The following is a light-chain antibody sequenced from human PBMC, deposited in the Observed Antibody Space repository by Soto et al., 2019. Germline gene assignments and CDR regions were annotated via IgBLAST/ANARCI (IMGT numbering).Light chain of an antibody. CDR1: QDIRND. Sequence: AIQMTQSPSSLAASVGDRVTITCRASQDIRNDLGWYKMRPGKAPQLLIYGASILQSGVPSGFGGSGFGTDFTLTISSLRAEDFATYFCQQVKSYPSTFGGGTRVEI. J-gene: IGKJ4*01. CDR2: GAS. V-gene: IGKV1-6*01. CDR3: QQVKSYPST.